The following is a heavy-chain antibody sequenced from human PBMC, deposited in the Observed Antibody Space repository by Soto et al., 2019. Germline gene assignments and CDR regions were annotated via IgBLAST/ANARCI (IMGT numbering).Heavy chain of an antibody. Sequence: GASLKISCKGSGYSFISYWVAWVRQLPGKGLEWMGTFYPGDSTSTYSPSFQGQVTISVDKSISTAYLQLSSLKASDTAMYYCARIIGYCRNNDCSWTFDIWGQGAMVTVSS. D-gene: IGHD2-15*01. CDR1: GYSFISYW. V-gene: IGHV5-51*01. J-gene: IGHJ3*02. CDR2: FYPGDSTS. CDR3: ARIIGYCRNNDCSWTFDI.